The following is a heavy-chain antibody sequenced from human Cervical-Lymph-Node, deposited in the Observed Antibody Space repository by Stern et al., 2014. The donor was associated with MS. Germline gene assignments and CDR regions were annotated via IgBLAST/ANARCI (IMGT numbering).Heavy chain of an antibody. CDR1: GFTFSDHY. Sequence: EVQLEESGGGLVQPGGSLRLSCAASGFTFSDHYMDWVRPAPGKGLEWVGRTRNKANSYTTEYAASVKGRFTISRDDSKNSLYLQMNSLKTEDTAVYYCALGGLLYFDYWGQGTLVTVSS. V-gene: IGHV3-72*01. D-gene: IGHD2-21*02. CDR2: TRNKANSYTT. CDR3: ALGGLLYFDY. J-gene: IGHJ4*02.